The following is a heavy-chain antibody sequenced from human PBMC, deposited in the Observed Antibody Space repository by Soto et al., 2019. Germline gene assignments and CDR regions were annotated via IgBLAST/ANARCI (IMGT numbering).Heavy chain of an antibody. D-gene: IGHD1-26*01. Sequence: ASVKVSCKASGYTFTGHYIHWVRQAPEQGPEWMGGIGPESGATRYAQKFQGRVTMTRDMSITTVYMELNNLSPDDTAVYYCARGRSGQIVVFYWGQGTTVTVYS. CDR2: IGPESGAT. CDR1: GYTFTGHY. J-gene: IGHJ4*02. CDR3: ARGRSGQIVVFY. V-gene: IGHV1-2*02.